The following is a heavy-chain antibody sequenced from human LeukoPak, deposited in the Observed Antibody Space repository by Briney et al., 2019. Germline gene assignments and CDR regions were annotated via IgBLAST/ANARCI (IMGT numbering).Heavy chain of an antibody. J-gene: IGHJ4*02. V-gene: IGHV3-66*02. CDR1: GFTVSTNY. CDR3: AREGGSGSYGYDY. CDR2: IYSAGST. D-gene: IGHD3-10*01. Sequence: GGSLRLSCAASGFTVSTNYISWVRQAPGKGLEWVSVIYSAGSTYYADSVKGRFTVSRDNSKNTVYLQMKSLRPDGTAVYYCAREGGSGSYGYDYWGQGTLVTVSS.